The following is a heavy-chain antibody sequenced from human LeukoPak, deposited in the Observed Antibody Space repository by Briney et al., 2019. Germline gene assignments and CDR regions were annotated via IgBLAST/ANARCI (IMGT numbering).Heavy chain of an antibody. Sequence: GGSLRLSCGASGFTFSSYAMHWVRQALGKGLEWVAVIWYDGSNKYYADSVKGRFTISRDNSKNTLYLQMNSLRAEDTALYYCAKDISGYYSFDYWGQGNLVTVSS. J-gene: IGHJ4*02. CDR2: IWYDGSNK. V-gene: IGHV3-30*02. CDR3: AKDISGYYSFDY. D-gene: IGHD3-22*01. CDR1: GFTFSSYA.